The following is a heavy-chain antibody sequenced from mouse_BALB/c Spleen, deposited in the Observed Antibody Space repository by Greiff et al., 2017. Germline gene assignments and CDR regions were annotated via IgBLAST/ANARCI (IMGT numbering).Heavy chain of an antibody. J-gene: IGHJ1*01. Sequence: VQLQQSGAELVKPGASVKLSCTASGFNIKDTYMHWVKQRPEQGLEWIGRIDPANGNTKYDPKFQGKATITADTSSNTAYLQLSSLTSEDTAVYYCARNYRYDWYFDVWGAGTTVTVSS. CDR2: IDPANGNT. CDR1: GFNIKDTY. CDR3: ARNYRYDWYFDV. D-gene: IGHD2-14*01. V-gene: IGHV14-3*02.